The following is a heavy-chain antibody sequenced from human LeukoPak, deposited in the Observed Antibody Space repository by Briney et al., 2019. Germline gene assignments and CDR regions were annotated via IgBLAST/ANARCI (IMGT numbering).Heavy chain of an antibody. CDR3: ARDVPSYYDSSGAFDY. Sequence: GGSLRLSCAASGFPFSEYSMNWVRQAPGKGLEWISYIGISSGNTKYADSVKGRFTVSGDNARNSLYLQMNSLRAEDTAVYYCARDVPSYYDSSGAFDYWGQGTLVTVSS. V-gene: IGHV3-11*06. J-gene: IGHJ4*02. CDR1: GFPFSEYS. CDR2: IGISSGNT. D-gene: IGHD3-22*01.